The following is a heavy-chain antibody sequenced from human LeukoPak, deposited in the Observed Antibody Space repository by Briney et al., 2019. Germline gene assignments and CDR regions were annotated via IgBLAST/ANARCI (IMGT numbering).Heavy chain of an antibody. J-gene: IGHJ5*02. V-gene: IGHV1-18*01. CDR1: GYTFTSYG. CDR2: ISPYTGNT. D-gene: IGHD2-8*01. Sequence: ASVKVSCKASGYTFTSYGISWVRQAPGQGLEWMGWISPYTGNTNYAQKLQGRVTMTRDTSTSTVYMELSSLRSEDTAVYYCARVIRDCTNGVCYNHWFDPWGQGTLVTVSS. CDR3: ARVIRDCTNGVCYNHWFDP.